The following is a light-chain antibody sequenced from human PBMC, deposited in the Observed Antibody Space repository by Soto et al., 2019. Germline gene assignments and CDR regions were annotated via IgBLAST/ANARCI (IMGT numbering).Light chain of an antibody. CDR2: AAS. J-gene: IGKJ1*01. V-gene: IGKV3-20*01. Sequence: EIVLTQSPGTLSLSPGERATLSCRASQTVSSAYLAWYQQKPGQPPRLLIYAASNRATGIPDRFSGSGSGTDFTLTISRLEPEDFAVYYCQQYGSPWSFGQGTKVEIK. CDR3: QQYGSPWS. CDR1: QTVSSAY.